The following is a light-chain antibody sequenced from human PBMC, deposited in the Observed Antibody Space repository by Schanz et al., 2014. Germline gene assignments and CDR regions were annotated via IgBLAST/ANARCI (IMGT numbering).Light chain of an antibody. CDR2: DVT. V-gene: IGLV2-8*01. CDR3: SSYVGSNTLV. Sequence: QSALTQPPSASGSPGQSVTFSCTGTSSDVGGYNYVSWYQQHPGKAPKLMIYDVTNRPSGVPDRFSGSKSGNTASLTVSGLQAEDEADYYCSSYVGSNTLVFGGGTKLTVL. J-gene: IGLJ2*01. CDR1: SSDVGGYNY.